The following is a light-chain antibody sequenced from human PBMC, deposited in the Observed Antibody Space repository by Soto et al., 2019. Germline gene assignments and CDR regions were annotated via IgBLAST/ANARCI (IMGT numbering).Light chain of an antibody. J-gene: IGKJ1*01. CDR3: QHYNSYSEA. CDR2: KAS. Sequence: DIQMTQCPSTLSGSVGDRVTITCRASQTISSWLAWYQQKPGKAPKLLIYKASTLKSGVPSRFSGSGSGTDFTLTISRLEPEDFATYYCQHYNSYSEAFGQGTKVDIK. V-gene: IGKV1-5*03. CDR1: QTISSW.